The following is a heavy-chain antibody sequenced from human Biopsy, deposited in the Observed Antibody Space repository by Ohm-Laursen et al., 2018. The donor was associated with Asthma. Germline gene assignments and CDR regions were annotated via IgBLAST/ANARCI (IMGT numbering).Heavy chain of an antibody. CDR3: ARTYYDFLTGQVKDVFGV. Sequence: ASVKVSCKTSGYSFATNAIHWVRQAPGQRLEWMGWVNTGNGDTKYSQKFQGRVTITRDTSASTAYMELRSLRSEDTATYYCARTYYDFLTGQVKDVFGVWGQGTMVTVSS. CDR1: GYSFATNA. J-gene: IGHJ3*01. V-gene: IGHV1-3*04. D-gene: IGHD3-9*01. CDR2: VNTGNGDT.